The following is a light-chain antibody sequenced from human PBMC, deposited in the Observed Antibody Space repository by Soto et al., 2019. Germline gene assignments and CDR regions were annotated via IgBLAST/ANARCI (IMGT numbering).Light chain of an antibody. J-gene: IGLJ3*02. CDR3: TSYVGNDIWV. CDR1: SSDVGAYKY. V-gene: IGLV2-8*01. CDR2: DVT. Sequence: QSALTQPPSASGSPGQSVTISCTGPSSDVGAYKYVSWYQQYPGKSPKLMIYDVTKRPSGVPDRFSGSKSGNTASLTVSGLQAEDEADYYCTSYVGNDIWVFGGGNKVTVL.